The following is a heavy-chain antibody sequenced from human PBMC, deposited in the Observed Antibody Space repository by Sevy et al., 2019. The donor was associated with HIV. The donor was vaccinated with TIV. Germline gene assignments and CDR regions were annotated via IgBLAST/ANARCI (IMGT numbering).Heavy chain of an antibody. J-gene: IGHJ4*02. V-gene: IGHV3-53*01. CDR2: IYSGGST. Sequence: GGSLRLSCAASGFTVSSNYMSWVRQAPGKGLEWVSVIYSGGSTYYADSVKGRFIISRDNSKNTLYLQMNSLRAEDTAVYYCARGGIAVAAYFDYWGQGTLVTVSS. D-gene: IGHD6-19*01. CDR1: GFTVSSNY. CDR3: ARGGIAVAAYFDY.